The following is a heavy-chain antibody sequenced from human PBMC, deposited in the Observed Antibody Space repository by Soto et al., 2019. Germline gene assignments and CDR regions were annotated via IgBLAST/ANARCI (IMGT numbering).Heavy chain of an antibody. J-gene: IGHJ6*02. CDR1: GGSFGGYY. V-gene: IGHV4-34*01. D-gene: IGHD3-10*01. Sequence: SETLSLTCAVFGGSFGGYYWSWIRQPPGKGLEWIGEINHSGSTNYNPSLKSRVTISVDTSKNQFSLKLSSVTAADTAVYYCARVSGIYYYGMDVWGQGTTVT. CDR2: INHSGST. CDR3: ARVSGIYYYGMDV.